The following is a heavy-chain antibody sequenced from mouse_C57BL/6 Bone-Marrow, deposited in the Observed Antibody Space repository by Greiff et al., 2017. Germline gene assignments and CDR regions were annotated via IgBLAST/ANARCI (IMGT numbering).Heavy chain of an antibody. D-gene: IGHD1-1*01. CDR3: ARYGGDYGSSPHYYAMDY. Sequence: EVLLVESGGGLVQPGGSLSLSCAASGFTFTDYYMSWVRQPPGKALEWLGFIRNKANGYTTEYSASVKGRFTISPDNSQSILYLQMNALRAEVSATYCGARYGGDYGSSPHYYAMDYWGQGTSVTVSS. V-gene: IGHV7-3*01. CDR1: GFTFTDYY. J-gene: IGHJ4*01. CDR2: IRNKANGYTT.